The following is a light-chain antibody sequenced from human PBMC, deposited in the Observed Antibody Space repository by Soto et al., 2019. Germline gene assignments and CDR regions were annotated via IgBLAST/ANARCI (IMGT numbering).Light chain of an antibody. CDR2: NAS. Sequence: DIQMTQSPSIVSASVGDRVTITCRASESISSWLAWFQQKPGKAPKLLIQNASILESGVPSRFSGSESATEFTLTISSLQLDDFATYFCQQYSAKWTFGQGTKVEIK. CDR1: ESISSW. CDR3: QQYSAKWT. J-gene: IGKJ1*01. V-gene: IGKV1-5*03.